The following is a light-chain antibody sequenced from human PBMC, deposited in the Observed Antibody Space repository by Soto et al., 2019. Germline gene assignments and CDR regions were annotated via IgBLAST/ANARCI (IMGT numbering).Light chain of an antibody. Sequence: QPVLTQPASVSGSPGQSITISCTGTSSDVGSYNLVSWYQHLPGKAPKLIIYEVTERPSGISSRFSGSKSGNTASLTISGLQGEDEAYYYCCSYAGSSLLVFGGGTKLTVL. V-gene: IGLV2-23*02. CDR1: SSDVGSYNL. CDR3: CSYAGSSLLV. CDR2: EVT. J-gene: IGLJ3*02.